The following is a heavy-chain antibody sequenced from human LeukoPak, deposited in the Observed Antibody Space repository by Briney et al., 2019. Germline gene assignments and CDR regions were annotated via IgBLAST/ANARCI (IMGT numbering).Heavy chain of an antibody. J-gene: IGHJ3*02. CDR3: ARDSREASFDI. D-gene: IGHD2-15*01. CDR1: GGSISSGDYY. Sequence: PSQTLSLTCTVSGGSISSGDYYWSWIRQPPGKGLEWIGSIYHSGSTYYNPSLKSRVTISVDTSKDQFSLKLSSVTAADTAVYYCARDSREASFDIWGQGTMVTVSS. CDR2: IYHSGST. V-gene: IGHV4-30-4*08.